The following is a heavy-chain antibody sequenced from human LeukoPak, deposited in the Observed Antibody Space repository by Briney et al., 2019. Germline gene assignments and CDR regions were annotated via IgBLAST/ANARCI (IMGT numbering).Heavy chain of an antibody. D-gene: IGHD3-16*02. J-gene: IGHJ4*02. V-gene: IGHV1-2*06. CDR2: INPNSGGT. CDR1: GYTFTGYY. Sequence: ASVKVSCKASGYTFTGYYMHWVRQAPGQGLEWMGRINPNSGGTNYVQKFQGRVTMTRDTSISTAYMELSRLRSDDTAVYYCARGGQPGGIVFHYWGQGTLVTVSS. CDR3: ARGGQPGGIVFHY.